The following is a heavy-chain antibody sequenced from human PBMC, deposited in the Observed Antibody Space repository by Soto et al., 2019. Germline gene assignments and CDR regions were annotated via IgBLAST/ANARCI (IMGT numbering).Heavy chain of an antibody. J-gene: IGHJ4*02. CDR1: GFTVSSNY. V-gene: IGHV3-66*01. Sequence: EVQLVESGGGLVQPGGSLRLSCAASGFTVSSNYMSWVRQAPGKGLEWVSVIYSGGSTYYADSVKGRFTISRDNSKNTLDLQMNSLRAEDTAVYYCARDRVGGYYYDYFDYWGQGTLVTVSS. CDR2: IYSGGST. CDR3: ARDRVGGYYYDYFDY. D-gene: IGHD3-22*01.